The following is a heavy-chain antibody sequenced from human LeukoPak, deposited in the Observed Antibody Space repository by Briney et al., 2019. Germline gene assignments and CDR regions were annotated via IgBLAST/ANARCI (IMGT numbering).Heavy chain of an antibody. CDR3: ARVRGKLLWAVGFDI. CDR2: LNSDANST. Sequence: GVTVGLPCAASGFTYSSYWMQWVRQAPGKGLVWVSHLNSDANSTSNADPVKGRFTISRDNAKSTLYLQMRSVKAEVTAVYCGARVRGKLLWAVGFDIWGQGKMANVSS. D-gene: IGHD2-21*01. V-gene: IGHV3-74*01. CDR1: GFTYSSYW. J-gene: IGHJ3*02.